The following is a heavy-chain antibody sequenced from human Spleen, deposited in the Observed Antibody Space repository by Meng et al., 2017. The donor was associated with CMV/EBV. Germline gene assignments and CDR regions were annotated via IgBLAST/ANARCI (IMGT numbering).Heavy chain of an antibody. J-gene: IGHJ2*01. CDR3: ARRDNWYFDL. V-gene: IGHV1-69*05. CDR1: GGTFSSYA. Sequence: SVKVSCKASGGTFSSYAISWVRQAPGQGLEWMGGIIPIFDTPHYAQKFQGRVTITTDESTSTAYMELSSLTSEDTAVYYCARRDNWYFDLWGRGTLVTVSS. CDR2: IIPIFDTP.